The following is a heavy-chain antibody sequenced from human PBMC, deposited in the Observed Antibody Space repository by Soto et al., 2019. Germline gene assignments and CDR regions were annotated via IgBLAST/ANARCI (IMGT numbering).Heavy chain of an antibody. CDR2: ISNNGDTA. Sequence: EVQLLESGGGLVQPGGSLTLSCATSGFTFSSYAMVWVRQAAEKGLEWVASISNNGDTAYYADSVKGRFTISRGNAENTVYLQINGQIADDTDLYFGAKARGFIGAIVTLLVSWGQGAQVTVS. CDR3: AKARGFIGAIVTLLVS. V-gene: IGHV3-23*01. D-gene: IGHD3-16*01. J-gene: IGHJ4*02. CDR1: GFTFSSYA.